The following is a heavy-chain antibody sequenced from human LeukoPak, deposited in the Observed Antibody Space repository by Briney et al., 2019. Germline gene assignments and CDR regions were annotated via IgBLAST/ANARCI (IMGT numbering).Heavy chain of an antibody. D-gene: IGHD2-15*01. J-gene: IGHJ4*02. CDR1: GYTFTGYY. CDR3: ASLWGYCSGGSCDGMGY. Sequence: ASVKVSCKASGYTFTGYYMHWVRQAPGQGLEWMGWISPNSGGTNYAQKFQGRVTMTRDTSISTAYMELSRLRSDDTAVYYCASLWGYCSGGSCDGMGYWGQGTLVTVSS. V-gene: IGHV1-2*02. CDR2: ISPNSGGT.